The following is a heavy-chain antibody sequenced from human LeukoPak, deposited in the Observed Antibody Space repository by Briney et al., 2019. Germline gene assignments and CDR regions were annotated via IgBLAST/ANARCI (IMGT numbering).Heavy chain of an antibody. CDR3: ATERGDSPDY. CDR1: GFTFSNYA. V-gene: IGHV3-23*01. CDR2: ISGSGANT. Sequence: PGGSLRLSCAASGFTFSNYAMSWVRQAPGKGLEWVSGISGSGANTYHADSVKGRFTISRDNSKNTLYVQMISLRAEDTAVYYCATERGDSPDYWGQGTLVTVSS. D-gene: IGHD2-21*01. J-gene: IGHJ4*02.